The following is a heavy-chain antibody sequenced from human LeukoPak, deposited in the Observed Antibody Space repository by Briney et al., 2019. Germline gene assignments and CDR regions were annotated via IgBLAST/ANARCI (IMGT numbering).Heavy chain of an antibody. D-gene: IGHD3-22*01. CDR1: GYTFTSYY. Sequence: GASVKVSCKASGYTFTSYYMHWVRQHTAEGLEWMGIINPSGGSTTYAQKFQARVTMTRDTSTTTVYMELSSLRSEDTAVYYCARQSSGYDSSGYYHRFDYWGQGTLVTVSS. CDR2: INPSGGST. CDR3: ARQSSGYDSSGYYHRFDY. J-gene: IGHJ4*02. V-gene: IGHV1-46*01.